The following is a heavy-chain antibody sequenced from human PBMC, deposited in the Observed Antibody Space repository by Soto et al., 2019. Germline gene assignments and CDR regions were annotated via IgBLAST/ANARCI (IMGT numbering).Heavy chain of an antibody. Sequence: ASVKVSCKASDYTFTSYGISWVRQAPGQGLEWMGWISAFTGNTKYAQKVQGRVTMTTDTSTSTAYMELRSLRSDDTAVYYCARAFGAGWWFDPWGQGTLVTVSS. CDR1: DYTFTSYG. CDR2: ISAFTGNT. CDR3: ARAFGAGWWFDP. V-gene: IGHV1-18*01. J-gene: IGHJ5*02. D-gene: IGHD3-10*01.